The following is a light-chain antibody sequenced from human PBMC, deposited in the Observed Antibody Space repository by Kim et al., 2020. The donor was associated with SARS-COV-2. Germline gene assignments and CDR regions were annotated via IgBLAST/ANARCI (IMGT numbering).Light chain of an antibody. CDR3: QQYNDWPLT. V-gene: IGKV3D-15*01. Sequence: LSPGERATLSCTARQIIGTDLAWYQHKPGQAPRLLIYHAFTRATGIPARISGSGSGTEFTLTISSLQSEDFAVYYCQQYNDWPLTFGGGTKVDIK. CDR2: HAF. CDR1: QIIGTD. J-gene: IGKJ4*01.